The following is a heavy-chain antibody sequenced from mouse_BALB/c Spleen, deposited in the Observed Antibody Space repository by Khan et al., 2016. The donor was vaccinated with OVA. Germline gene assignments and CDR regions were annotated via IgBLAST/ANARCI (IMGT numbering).Heavy chain of an antibody. J-gene: IGHJ1*01. Sequence: EVTLEESGPGLVKPSQSLSLTCTVTGYSITSDYAWNWIRQFPGNKLEWMGYISYSGSANYNPSLKSRISITRDTSENQFFLQLNSVTTEDSATYYCGRRYYYGHWYFDVWGAGTTVTVSS. CDR2: ISYSGSA. D-gene: IGHD1-1*01. V-gene: IGHV3-2*02. CDR3: GRRYYYGHWYFDV. CDR1: GYSITSDYA.